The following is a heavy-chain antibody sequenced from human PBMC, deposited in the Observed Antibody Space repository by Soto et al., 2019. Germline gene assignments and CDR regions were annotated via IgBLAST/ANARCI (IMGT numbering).Heavy chain of an antibody. CDR3: ARGRVQAGNGGDRFDP. V-gene: IGHV3-64*04. CDR1: GFTSSDYA. CDR2: ISDTGGST. D-gene: IGHD3-16*01. J-gene: IGHJ5*02. Sequence: GGSLRLSCSASGFTSSDYAMHWVRQAPGKGLEYVSAISDTGGSTFYADSVKGRFTISRDNSNNTLYLQMDNLRIDDTAVYYCARGRVQAGNGGDRFDPWGQGTLVTVSS.